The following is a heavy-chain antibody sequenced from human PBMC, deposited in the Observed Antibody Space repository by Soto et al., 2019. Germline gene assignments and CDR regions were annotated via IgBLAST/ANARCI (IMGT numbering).Heavy chain of an antibody. J-gene: IGHJ6*02. Sequence: QMQLVESGGGVVQPGGSLRLSCGSSGFSFSFYGMHWVRQAPGKGLEWVAFIWYDGTSKFYADSVKGRFTISRDNSKTTLFLEMNSLRAADTAVYYCARDGTPLRFMEKNYYIFYSGLDAWGQGSTV. CDR3: ARDGTPLRFMEKNYYIFYSGLDA. CDR1: GFSFSFYG. CDR2: IWYDGTSK. D-gene: IGHD3-3*01. V-gene: IGHV3-33*01.